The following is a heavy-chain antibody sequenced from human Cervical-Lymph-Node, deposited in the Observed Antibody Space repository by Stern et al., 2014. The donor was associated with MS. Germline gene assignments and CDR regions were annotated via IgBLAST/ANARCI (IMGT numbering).Heavy chain of an antibody. V-gene: IGHV1-18*01. Sequence: VQLVESGAEVKKPGASVKVSCKASGYIFTSYGISWVRQAPGQGLEWMGWISADNGDTNYAQNVQGRVTMTIDTSTNTAYMELSSLRSDDTALYYCARDSLIRTFGVEEGMDVWGQGTTVTVSS. D-gene: IGHD3-3*01. CDR1: GYIFTSYG. CDR3: ARDSLIRTFGVEEGMDV. CDR2: ISADNGDT. J-gene: IGHJ6*02.